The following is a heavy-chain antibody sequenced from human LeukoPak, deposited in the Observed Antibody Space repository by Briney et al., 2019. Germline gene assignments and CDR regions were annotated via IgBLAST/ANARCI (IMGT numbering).Heavy chain of an antibody. J-gene: IGHJ5*01. CDR1: GFTFSSYG. CDR3: GYFNSGSYSTPDS. D-gene: IGHD3-10*01. CDR2: IHSDQTIQ. Sequence: GGSLRLSCAASGFTFSSYGMHWVRQAPGKGLEWVAYIHSDQTIQYYADSVKGRFTISRDNSKNTLYLQMKTLRSEDTAVYYCGYFNSGSYSTPDSWGQGTQVTVSS. V-gene: IGHV3-30*02.